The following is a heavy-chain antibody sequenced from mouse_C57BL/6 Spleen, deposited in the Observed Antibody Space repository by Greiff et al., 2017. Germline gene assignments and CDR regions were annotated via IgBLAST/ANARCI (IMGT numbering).Heavy chain of an antibody. CDR2: IYPSDSET. CDR3: ARPYYYGSSSYAMDY. Sequence: QVQLQQPGAELVRPGSSVKLSCKASGYTFTSYWMDWVKQRPGQGLEWIGNIYPSDSETHYNQKFKDKATLTVDKSSSTAYMQLSSLTSEDSAVYYCARPYYYGSSSYAMDYWGQGTSVTVSS. V-gene: IGHV1-61*01. D-gene: IGHD1-1*01. CDR1: GYTFTSYW. J-gene: IGHJ4*01.